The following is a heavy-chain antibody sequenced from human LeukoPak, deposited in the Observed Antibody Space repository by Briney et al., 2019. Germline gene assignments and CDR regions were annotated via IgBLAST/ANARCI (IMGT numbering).Heavy chain of an antibody. Sequence: SETLSLTCTVSGGSISSSSYYCGWIRQPPGKGLQWIGSLYYSGSTSYNPSLKSRVTMSLDASKNQFSLELNSVTPADTAVYYCARGGNYWPQWWFDPWGRGTLVSVSS. J-gene: IGHJ5*02. D-gene: IGHD1-26*01. V-gene: IGHV4-39*07. CDR1: GGSISSSSYY. CDR2: LYYSGST. CDR3: ARGGNYWPQWWFDP.